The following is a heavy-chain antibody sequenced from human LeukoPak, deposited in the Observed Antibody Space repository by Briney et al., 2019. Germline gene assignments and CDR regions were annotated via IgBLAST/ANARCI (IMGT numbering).Heavy chain of an antibody. CDR1: GFTFSTYW. CDR2: IRYDGSNK. CDR3: ARQDIVVVPAAMHFDY. J-gene: IGHJ4*02. Sequence: PGGSLRLSCAASGFTFSTYWMTWVRQAPGKGLEWVAFIRYDGSNKYYADSVKGRFTISRDNSKNTLYLQMNSLRAEDTAVYYCARQDIVVVPAAMHFDYWGQGTLVTVSS. V-gene: IGHV3-30*02. D-gene: IGHD2-2*01.